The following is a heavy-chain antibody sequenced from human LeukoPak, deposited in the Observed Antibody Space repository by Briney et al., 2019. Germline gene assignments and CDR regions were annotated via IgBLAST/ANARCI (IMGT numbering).Heavy chain of an antibody. D-gene: IGHD5-24*01. V-gene: IGHV4-59*08. J-gene: IGHJ3*02. CDR3: ARLGGGLQFRDAFDI. Sequence: PSETLSLTCTVSGGSISSYYWSWIRQPPGNGLEWIGYIYYSGGTNYNPSLKSRVTISVDTSKNQFSLKLSSVTAADTAVYYCARLGGGLQFRDAFDIWGQGTMVTVSS. CDR2: IYYSGGT. CDR1: GGSISSYY.